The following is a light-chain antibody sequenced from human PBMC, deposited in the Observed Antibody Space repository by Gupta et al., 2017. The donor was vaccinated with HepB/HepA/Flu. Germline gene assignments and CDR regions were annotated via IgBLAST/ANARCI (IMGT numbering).Light chain of an antibody. CDR1: QDVSNW. J-gene: IGKJ1*01. Sequence: DIQMTQSPSSVSAFLGDTVTITCRASQDVSNWLAWYQQKPGKAPNLLIFSASRLQSGVPSRFSGSGYGTDFTLIISSLQPEDFATYYCQQADTFPRTFGQGTKVEI. CDR2: SAS. CDR3: QQADTFPRT. V-gene: IGKV1-12*01.